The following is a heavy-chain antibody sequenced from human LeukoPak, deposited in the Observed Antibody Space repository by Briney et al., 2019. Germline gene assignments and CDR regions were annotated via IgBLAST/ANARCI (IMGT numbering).Heavy chain of an antibody. CDR3: ARDSGVEQQLSVPFDY. J-gene: IGHJ4*02. V-gene: IGHV1-2*02. CDR2: IYPNSGGT. D-gene: IGHD6-13*01. Sequence: GASVKVSCKASGYTFTGYYMHWVRQAPGQGLEWMGWIYPNSGGTNYAQKFQGRVTVTRDTSISTAYMELSRLRSDDTAVYYCARDSGVEQQLSVPFDYWGQGTLVTVSS. CDR1: GYTFTGYY.